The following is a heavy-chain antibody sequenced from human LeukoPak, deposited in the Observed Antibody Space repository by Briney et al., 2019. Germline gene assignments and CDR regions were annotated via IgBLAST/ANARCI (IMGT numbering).Heavy chain of an antibody. J-gene: IGHJ3*02. CDR2: IYNSGST. CDR3: ARGVSFDPRDAFDI. Sequence: SETLSLTCTVSGGSISSYYWSWIRQSPGKGLEWIGYIYNSGSTYYNPSLKSRVTISVDTSKNQFSLKLSSVTAADTAVYYCARGVSFDPRDAFDIWGQGTMVTVSS. V-gene: IGHV4-59*12. D-gene: IGHD3-9*01. CDR1: GGSISSYY.